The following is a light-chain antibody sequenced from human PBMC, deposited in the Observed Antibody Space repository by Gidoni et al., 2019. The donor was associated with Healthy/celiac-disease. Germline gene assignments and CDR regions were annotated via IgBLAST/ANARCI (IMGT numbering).Light chain of an antibody. V-gene: IGLV3-1*01. J-gene: IGLJ1*01. Sequence: SYELTQPPSVSVSPGQTASITCSGDKLGDKHACWYQQKPGQTPVLVINQDSKRPSGIPERFSGSNSGNTATLTISGTQAMDEADYYCQAWDSSTGNVFGTGTKVTVL. CDR3: QAWDSSTGNV. CDR2: QDS. CDR1: KLGDKH.